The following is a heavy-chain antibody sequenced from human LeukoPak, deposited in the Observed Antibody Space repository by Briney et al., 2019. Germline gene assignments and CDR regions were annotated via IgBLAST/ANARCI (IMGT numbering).Heavy chain of an antibody. J-gene: IGHJ4*02. CDR2: ISWNSGSI. CDR3: AKDKGAYSNYAGYYFDY. Sequence: GGSLRLSCAASGFTFDDYAMHWVRQAPGKGLEWVSGISWNSGSIGYADSAKGRFTISRDNAKNSLYLQMNSLRAEDTALYYCAKDKGAYSNYAGYYFDYWGQGTLVTVSS. D-gene: IGHD4-4*01. CDR1: GFTFDDYA. V-gene: IGHV3-9*01.